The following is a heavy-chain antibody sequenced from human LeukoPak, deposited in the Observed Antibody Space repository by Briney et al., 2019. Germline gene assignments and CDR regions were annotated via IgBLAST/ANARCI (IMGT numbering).Heavy chain of an antibody. CDR1: GFTVSSNY. Sequence: GGSLRLSCAASGFTVSSNYMSWVRQAPGKGREGVSVIYSGGITYSAASVKGRFTISRYNSKNTLYLQMNSLRAEDTAVYYCASPRAGYSYGLDYWGQGTLVTVSS. D-gene: IGHD5-18*01. CDR2: IYSGGIT. V-gene: IGHV3-53*01. J-gene: IGHJ4*02. CDR3: ASPRAGYSYGLDY.